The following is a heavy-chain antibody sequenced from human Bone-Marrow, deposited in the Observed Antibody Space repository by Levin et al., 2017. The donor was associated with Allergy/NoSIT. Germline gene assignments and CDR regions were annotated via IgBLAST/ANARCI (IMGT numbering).Heavy chain of an antibody. D-gene: IGHD6-13*01. CDR2: ISDSGGRT. Sequence: SCAASGFTFRSYAMNWVRQAPGKGLEWVSTISDSGGRTYYPDSVKGRFTISRDNSKNTVFLQMNRLRADDTATYFCAKSFNSSSWPTYFDPWGQGALVTVSS. CDR3: AKSFNSSSWPTYFDP. V-gene: IGHV3-23*01. CDR1: GFTFRSYA. J-gene: IGHJ5*02.